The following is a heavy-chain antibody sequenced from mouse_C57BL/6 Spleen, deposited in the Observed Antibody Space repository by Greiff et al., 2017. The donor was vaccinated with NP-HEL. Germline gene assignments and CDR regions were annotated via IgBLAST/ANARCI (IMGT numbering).Heavy chain of an antibody. V-gene: IGHV1-82*01. CDR1: GYAFSSSW. CDR3: ARVLRYPLDAMDY. Sequence: VQLQQSGPELVKPGASVKISCKASGYAFSSSWMNWVKQRPGKGLEWIGRIYPGDGDTNYNGKFKGKATLTADKSSSIAYMQLSSLTSEDSAVYFCARVLRYPLDAMDYWGQGTSVTVSS. J-gene: IGHJ4*01. CDR2: IYPGDGDT. D-gene: IGHD1-1*01.